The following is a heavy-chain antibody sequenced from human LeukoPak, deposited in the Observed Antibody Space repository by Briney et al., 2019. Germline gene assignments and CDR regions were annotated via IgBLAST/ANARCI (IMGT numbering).Heavy chain of an antibody. V-gene: IGHV3-64*01. CDR3: AKDLYGDYGMDV. J-gene: IGHJ6*02. D-gene: IGHD4-17*01. Sequence: GGSLRLSCAASGFTFSSYAMHWVRQAPGKGLEYVSAISSNGGSTYYANSVKGRFTISRDNSKNTLYLQMGSLRAEDMAVYYCAKDLYGDYGMDVWGQGTTVTVSS. CDR2: ISSNGGST. CDR1: GFTFSSYA.